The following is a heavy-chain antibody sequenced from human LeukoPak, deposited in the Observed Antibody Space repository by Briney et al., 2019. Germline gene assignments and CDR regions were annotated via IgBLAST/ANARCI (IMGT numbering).Heavy chain of an antibody. D-gene: IGHD3-3*01. CDR1: GFTFNNYG. Sequence: PGGSLRLSCAASGFTFNNYGMSWVRQAPGKGLEWVSAISGSGGSTYYADSVKGRFTISRDNSKNTLYLQMNSLRAEDTAVYYCAKDLYGAYYDFWSGYSPVDYWGQGALVTVSS. V-gene: IGHV3-23*01. J-gene: IGHJ4*02. CDR2: ISGSGGST. CDR3: AKDLYGAYYDFWSGYSPVDY.